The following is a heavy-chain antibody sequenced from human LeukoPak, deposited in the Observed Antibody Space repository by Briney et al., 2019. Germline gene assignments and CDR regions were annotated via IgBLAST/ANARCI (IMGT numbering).Heavy chain of an antibody. CDR2: IYYSGST. J-gene: IGHJ6*02. V-gene: IGHV4-59*08. CDR3: ARQNSGARLNV. CDR1: GDSMSSYY. D-gene: IGHD6-25*01. Sequence: PSETLSLTCTVSGDSMSSYYWSWIRQPPGKGLEWIGHIYYSGSTDYTPSLESRLTISVDTSKNQFSLQLSSVTAADTAVYFCARQNSGARLNVWGQGTTVTVSS.